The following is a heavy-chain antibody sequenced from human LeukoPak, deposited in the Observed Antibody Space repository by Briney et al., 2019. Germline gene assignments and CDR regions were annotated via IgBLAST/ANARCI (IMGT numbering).Heavy chain of an antibody. J-gene: IGHJ5*02. CDR1: GDSMSTNNYH. V-gene: IGHV4-39*01. Sequence: SETLSLTCSVSGDSMSTNNYHWGWIRQPPGKGLEWIGSISYRGTTYYNPSLKSRVTISADTSENLFSLKVNYVTAADTAVYYCARRAAVGKNWFDPWGQGTLVTVSS. CDR2: ISYRGTT. CDR3: ARRAAVGKNWFDP. D-gene: IGHD6-13*01.